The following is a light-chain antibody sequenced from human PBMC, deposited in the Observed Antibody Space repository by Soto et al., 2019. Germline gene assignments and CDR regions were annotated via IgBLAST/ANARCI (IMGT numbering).Light chain of an antibody. CDR3: QQYNNWETWT. CDR2: GAS. CDR1: QSVSSN. J-gene: IGKJ1*01. V-gene: IGKV3-15*01. Sequence: EIVMTQSPATLSVSPGERATLSCRASQSVSSNLAWYQQKPGQAPRLLIYGASTRATGIPARFSGSGSGTEFTLTISSLQAEDFAGYYCQQYNNWETWTFGQGTKVEIK.